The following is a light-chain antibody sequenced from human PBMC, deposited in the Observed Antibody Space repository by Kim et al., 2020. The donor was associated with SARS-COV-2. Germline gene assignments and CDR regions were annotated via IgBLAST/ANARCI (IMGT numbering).Light chain of an antibody. CDR3: QSYDSSLSGWV. CDR2: GNS. J-gene: IGLJ1*01. V-gene: IGLV1-40*01. CDR1: SSNIGAGYD. Sequence: QSVLTQPPSVSGAPGQRVTISCTGSSSNIGAGYDVHWYQLLPGTAPKLLIYGNSNRPSGVPDRFSGSKSGTSASLAITGLQAEDEADYYCQSYDSSLSGWVFGTGTKVTVL.